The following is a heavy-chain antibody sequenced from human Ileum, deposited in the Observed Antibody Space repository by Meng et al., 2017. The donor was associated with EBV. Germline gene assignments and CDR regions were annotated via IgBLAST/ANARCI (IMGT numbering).Heavy chain of an antibody. CDR1: GVSISSGVYH. CDR3: AIYAVGGSGQGY. D-gene: IGHD1-26*01. CDR2: CSGGT. Sequence: VPLQEVGPGLVKPSQTLSLTCAVSGVSISSGVYHWSWIRQPPGKGLEWIGCSGGTYYNPSLKSRLTISVDTSKNQFSLKLDSATAADTAVYYCAIYAVGGSGQGYWGQGTLVTVSS. V-gene: IGHV4-30-4*01. J-gene: IGHJ4*02.